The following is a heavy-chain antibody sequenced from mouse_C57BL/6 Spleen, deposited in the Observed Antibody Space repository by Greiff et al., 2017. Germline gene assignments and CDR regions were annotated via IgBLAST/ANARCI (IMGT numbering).Heavy chain of an antibody. D-gene: IGHD2-4*01. V-gene: IGHV1-52*01. CDR2: IDPSDSET. CDR3: ARGEDIYDYEGWFAY. J-gene: IGHJ3*01. CDR1: GYTFTSYW. Sequence: QVQLKQPGAELVRPGSSVKLSCKASGYTFTSYWLHWVKQRPIQGLEWFRNIDPSDSETPYNQKFKDRATLTVDKSSSTAYMQLSSLTSEDSAVYYCARGEDIYDYEGWFAYWGQGTLVTVSA.